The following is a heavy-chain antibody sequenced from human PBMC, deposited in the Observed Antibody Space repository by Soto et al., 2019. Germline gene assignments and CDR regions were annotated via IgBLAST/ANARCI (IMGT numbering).Heavy chain of an antibody. D-gene: IGHD1-26*01. J-gene: IGHJ6*02. Sequence: ASVKVSCKASGYTFTSYYMHWVRQAPGQGLEWMGIINPSGGSTSYAQKFQGRVTMTRDTSTSTVYMELSSLRSEDTAVYYCARVWTIGGGRNGMDVWGQGTTVTVSS. CDR1: GYTFTSYY. CDR3: ARVWTIGGGRNGMDV. CDR2: INPSGGST. V-gene: IGHV1-46*01.